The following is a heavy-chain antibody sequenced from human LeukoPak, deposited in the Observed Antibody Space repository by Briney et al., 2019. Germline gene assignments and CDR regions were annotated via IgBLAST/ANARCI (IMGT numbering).Heavy chain of an antibody. V-gene: IGHV3-66*01. J-gene: IGHJ3*02. D-gene: IGHD2-15*01. CDR3: AREAVASNDAFDI. Sequence: GGSLRLSCAASGFTVSSNYMSWVRQAPGKGLEWVSVIYSGGSTYYADSVKGRFTISRDNSKNTLYLQMNSLRAEDTAVYYCAREAVASNDAFDIWGQGTMVTVSS. CDR2: IYSGGST. CDR1: GFTVSSNY.